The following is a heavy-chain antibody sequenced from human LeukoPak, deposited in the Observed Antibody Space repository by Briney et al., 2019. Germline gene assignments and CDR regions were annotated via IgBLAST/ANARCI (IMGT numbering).Heavy chain of an antibody. J-gene: IGHJ6*02. D-gene: IGHD3-10*02. Sequence: GGSLRLSCAASGFTFSSYSMNWVRQAPGKGLEWVSYISSSSSTIYYADSVKGRFTISRDNAKNSLYLQMNSLRAEDTAVYYCARVVRAYGMDVWGQGTTVTVSS. CDR2: ISSSSSTI. V-gene: IGHV3-48*04. CDR1: GFTFSSYS. CDR3: ARVVRAYGMDV.